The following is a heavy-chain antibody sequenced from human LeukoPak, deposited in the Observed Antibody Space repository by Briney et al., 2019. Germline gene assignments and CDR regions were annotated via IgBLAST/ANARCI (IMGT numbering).Heavy chain of an antibody. CDR2: INPNSGGT. Sequence: ASVTVSCTASGYTFTGYYMHWVRQAPGQGLEWMGWINPNSGGTNYAQKFQGWVTLTRDTSISTAYMELSRLRSDDTAVYYCARGYVPSSYYYYYYGMDVWGQGTTVTVSS. D-gene: IGHD6-13*01. V-gene: IGHV1-2*04. J-gene: IGHJ6*02. CDR1: GYTFTGYY. CDR3: ARGYVPSSYYYYYYGMDV.